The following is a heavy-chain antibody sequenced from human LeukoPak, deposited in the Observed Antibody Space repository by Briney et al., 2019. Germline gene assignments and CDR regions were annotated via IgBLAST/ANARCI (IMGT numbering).Heavy chain of an antibody. D-gene: IGHD5-12*01. Sequence: SETLSLTCTVSGGSISSSSYYWGWIRQPPGKGLEWIGSIYYSGSTNYNPSLKSRVTISVDTSKNQFSLKLSSVTAADTAVYYCARGGYSGYVDYWGQGTLVTVSS. J-gene: IGHJ4*02. CDR3: ARGGYSGYVDY. V-gene: IGHV4-39*07. CDR2: IYYSGST. CDR1: GGSISSSSYY.